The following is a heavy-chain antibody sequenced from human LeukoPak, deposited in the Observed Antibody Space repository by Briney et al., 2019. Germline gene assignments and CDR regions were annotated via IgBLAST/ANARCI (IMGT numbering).Heavy chain of an antibody. V-gene: IGHV4-59*05. CDR2: IYYSGST. CDR3: ASLNYYDSSGYYALYYYYYMDV. J-gene: IGHJ6*03. Sequence: PGGSLRLSCAASGFTFSSYSMNWVRQAPGKGLEWIGSIYYSGSTYYKPSLKSRVTISVDTSKNQFSLKLSSVTAADTAVYYCASLNYYDSSGYYALYYYYYMDVWGKGTTVTISS. D-gene: IGHD3-22*01. CDR1: GFTFSSYSMN.